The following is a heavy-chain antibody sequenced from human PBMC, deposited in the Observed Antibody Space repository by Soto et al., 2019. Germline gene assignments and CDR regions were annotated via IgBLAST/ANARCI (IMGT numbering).Heavy chain of an antibody. D-gene: IGHD5-12*01. CDR2: IYYSGST. V-gene: IGHV4-31*03. J-gene: IGHJ4*02. CDR1: GGSISSGGYY. CDR3: ARAALDGYNEYFDY. Sequence: KPSETLSLTCTVSGGSISSGGYYWSWIRQHPGKGLEWIGYIYYSGSTYYNPSLKSRVTISVDTSKNQFSLKLSSVTAADTAVYYCARAALDGYNEYFDYWGQGTLVTVSS.